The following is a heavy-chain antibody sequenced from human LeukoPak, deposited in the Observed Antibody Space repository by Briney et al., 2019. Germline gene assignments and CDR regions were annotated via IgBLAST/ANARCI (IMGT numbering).Heavy chain of an antibody. Sequence: SETLSLTCSVSGGSISNSIYYWGWIRQPPGRGLEWLGTVYYSGTTYYNPSLKSRVTISVDKSKNQFSLGLISVTAADTAVYYCASHVIVREVMGRWHWFDPWGQGTLVTVSS. J-gene: IGHJ5*02. D-gene: IGHD3-10*01. V-gene: IGHV4-39*01. CDR3: ASHVIVREVMGRWHWFDP. CDR1: GGSISNSIYY. CDR2: VYYSGTT.